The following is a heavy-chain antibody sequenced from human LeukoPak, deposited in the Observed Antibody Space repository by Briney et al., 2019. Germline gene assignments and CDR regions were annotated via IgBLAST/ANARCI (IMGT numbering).Heavy chain of an antibody. CDR2: ISGYNGHT. CDR3: ARGYSSSWYEYYYYYYMDV. CDR1: GYTFTSDG. J-gene: IGHJ6*03. D-gene: IGHD6-13*01. V-gene: IGHV1-18*01. Sequence: ASVKVSCKASGYTFTSDGISWVRQARGQGLEWMGWISGYNGHTKYAQKFQGRVTMTRNTSISTAYMELSSLRSEDTAVYYCARGYSSSWYEYYYYYYMDVWGKGTTVTISS.